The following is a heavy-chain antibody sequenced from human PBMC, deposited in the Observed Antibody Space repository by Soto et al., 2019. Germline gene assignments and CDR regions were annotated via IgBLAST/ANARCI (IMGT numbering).Heavy chain of an antibody. J-gene: IGHJ4*02. Sequence: QVQLQESGPGLVTPSQSLSLTCTVSGGSISSGGYYWRWIRQHPGRGLEWIGHISYSGSTDYNPSLESRVAISLDTPRNQFSLKLSSVTAADTAVYYCAASPNPDFLDYWGQGALVTVSA. V-gene: IGHV4-31*03. CDR3: AASPNPDFLDY. CDR2: ISYSGST. CDR1: GGSISSGGYY.